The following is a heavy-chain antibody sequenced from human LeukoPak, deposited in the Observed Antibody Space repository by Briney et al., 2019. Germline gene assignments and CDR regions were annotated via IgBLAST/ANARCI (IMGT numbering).Heavy chain of an antibody. V-gene: IGHV3-9*01. Sequence: GGSLRLSCAASGFTFDDYAMHWVRQAPGKGLEWVSGISWNSGSIGYADSVKGRFTISRDNAKNSLYLQMNSLRTEDTALYYCAKAKSLNYYFDYWGQGTVVTVSS. CDR3: AKAKSLNYYFDY. D-gene: IGHD5-24*01. CDR1: GFTFDDYA. CDR2: ISWNSGSI. J-gene: IGHJ4*02.